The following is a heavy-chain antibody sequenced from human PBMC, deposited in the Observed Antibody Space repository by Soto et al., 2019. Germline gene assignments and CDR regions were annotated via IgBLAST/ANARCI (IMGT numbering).Heavy chain of an antibody. CDR2: ISSTGSTP. V-gene: IGHV3-11*01. Sequence: GGSLRLSCAASGFPFSDSYMAWIRQAPGKGLEEIATISSTGSTPYYADSVKGRFTISRDNAQNSLYLEMNNLRAEDTAVYYCARGQQLVANWLDPWGQGSLVTVSS. CDR1: GFPFSDSY. D-gene: IGHD6-6*01. J-gene: IGHJ5*02. CDR3: ARGQQLVANWLDP.